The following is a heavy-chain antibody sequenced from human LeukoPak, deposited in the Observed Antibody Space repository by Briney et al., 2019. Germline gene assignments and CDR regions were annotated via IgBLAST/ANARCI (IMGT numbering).Heavy chain of an antibody. CDR2: IYYSGST. D-gene: IGHD5-18*01. J-gene: IGHJ6*03. CDR1: GGSISSYY. CDR3: ARGRTRYSYAYDMDV. Sequence: PSETLSLTCTVSGGSISSYYWSWIRQPPGKGLEWIGYIYYSGSTNYNPSLKSRVTISVDTSKNQFSLKLSSVTAADTAVYYCARGRTRYSYAYDMDVWCKGTTVTVSS. V-gene: IGHV4-59*12.